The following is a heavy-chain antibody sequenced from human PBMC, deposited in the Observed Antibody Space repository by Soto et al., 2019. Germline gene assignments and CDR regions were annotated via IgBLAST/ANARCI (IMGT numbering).Heavy chain of an antibody. Sequence: GESLKISCAASGFTFSSYAMSWVRQAPGKGLEWVSAISGSGGSTYYADSVKGRFTISRDNSKNTLYLQMNSLRAEDTAVYYCAKAPNYYGSGSSYFDYWGQGTLVTVSS. V-gene: IGHV3-23*01. J-gene: IGHJ4*02. CDR2: ISGSGGST. CDR3: AKAPNYYGSGSSYFDY. D-gene: IGHD3-10*01. CDR1: GFTFSSYA.